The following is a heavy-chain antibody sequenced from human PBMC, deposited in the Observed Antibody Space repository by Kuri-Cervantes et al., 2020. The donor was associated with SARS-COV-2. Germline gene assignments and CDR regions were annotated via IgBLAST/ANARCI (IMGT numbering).Heavy chain of an antibody. Sequence: GESLEISWAASGFTFSRDTVYLVRQAPGKGLVWVSRMNGDGSSMNYPYSVKCRFTISSDNAKNTLYLQMNSLRVEDTAVYFCSRAPRGSPSDYWGQGTLVTVSS. D-gene: IGHD1-26*01. CDR2: MNGDGSSM. CDR1: GFTFSRDT. CDR3: SRAPRGSPSDY. V-gene: IGHV3-74*01. J-gene: IGHJ4*02.